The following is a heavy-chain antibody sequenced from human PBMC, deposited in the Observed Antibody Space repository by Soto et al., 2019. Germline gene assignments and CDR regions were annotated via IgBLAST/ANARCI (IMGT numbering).Heavy chain of an antibody. J-gene: IGHJ3*02. CDR3: ARNLQNAFDI. V-gene: IGHV3-7*01. CDR2: IKQDGSEK. Sequence: LRLSCAASGFTFSNYWMSWVRQAPGKGLEWVANIKQDGSEKYYVDSVKGRFTISRDNAKNSLYLQMNSLRAEDTAVYYCARNLQNAFDIWGQGTMVTVSS. CDR1: GFTFSNYW. D-gene: IGHD1-1*01.